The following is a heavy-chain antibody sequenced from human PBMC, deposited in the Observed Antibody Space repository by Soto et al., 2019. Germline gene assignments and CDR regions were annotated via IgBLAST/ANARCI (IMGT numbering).Heavy chain of an antibody. CDR1: CSSISSYY. CDR2: IYYSGST. Sequence: SETLSLTCIVSCSSISSYYWSWIRQPPGKGLEWIGNIYYSGSTNYNPSRKSRVTISVDTSKNQFSLKLSSVTAADTAVYYCATLAAAGSDYWGQGTLVTVSS. D-gene: IGHD6-13*01. CDR3: ATLAAAGSDY. V-gene: IGHV4-59*01. J-gene: IGHJ4*02.